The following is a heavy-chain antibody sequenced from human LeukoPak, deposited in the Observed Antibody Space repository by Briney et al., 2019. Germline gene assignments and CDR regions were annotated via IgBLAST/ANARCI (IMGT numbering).Heavy chain of an antibody. CDR2: IKSDGSST. D-gene: IGHD1-26*01. J-gene: IGHJ4*02. CDR1: GFTFSRYW. V-gene: IGHV3-74*01. CDR3: VRDNRSYNFDH. Sequence: GGSLRLSCAASGFTFSRYWMHWVRQAPGKGLVWVSCIKSDGSSTSIADSAKGRFTISRDNAKNTVYLQMNSLRAEDTAVYYCVRDNRSYNFDHWGQGTLVTVSS.